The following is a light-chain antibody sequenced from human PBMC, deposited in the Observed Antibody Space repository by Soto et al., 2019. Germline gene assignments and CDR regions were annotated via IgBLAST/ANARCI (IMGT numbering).Light chain of an antibody. CDR3: AAWDASLSACV. CDR1: SSNIGAGYD. J-gene: IGLJ1*01. V-gene: IGLV1-40*01. Sequence: QSVLTQPPSVSGAPGQRVTISCTGSSSNIGAGYDVHWYQQLPGIAPKLLIYYSNQRPSGVPDRFSGSRSGTSASLAIVGLRSEDEAIYYCAAWDASLSACVFGNGTKLTVL. CDR2: YSN.